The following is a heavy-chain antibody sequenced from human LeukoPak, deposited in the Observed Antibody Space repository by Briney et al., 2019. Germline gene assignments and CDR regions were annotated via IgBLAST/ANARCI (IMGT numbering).Heavy chain of an antibody. V-gene: IGHV4-34*01. CDR1: GGSFSGYY. CDR2: INHSGST. D-gene: IGHD3-22*01. J-gene: IGHJ3*02. CDR3: ARRDYYDSSGYPRAAFDI. Sequence: SETLSLTCAVYGGSFSGYYWSWIRQPPGKGLEWIGEINHSGSTNYNPSLKSRVTISVDTSKNQFSLKLSSVTAADTAVYYCARRDYYDSSGYPRAAFDIWGQGTMVTVSS.